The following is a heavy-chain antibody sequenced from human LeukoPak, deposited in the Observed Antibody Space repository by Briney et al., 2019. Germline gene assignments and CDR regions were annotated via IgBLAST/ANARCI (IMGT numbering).Heavy chain of an antibody. V-gene: IGHV4-59*12. CDR2: IYYSGST. CDR1: GGSISSYY. D-gene: IGHD6-13*01. J-gene: IGHJ6*02. CDR3: ARLAFAAGFARGYGYYYYGMDV. Sequence: SETLSLTCAVSGGSISSYYWSWIRQPPGKGLEWIGCIYYSGSTNYNPSLKSRVTISIDTSKNQFSLKLSSVTAADTAVYYCARLAFAAGFARGYGYYYYGMDVWGHGTTVTVSS.